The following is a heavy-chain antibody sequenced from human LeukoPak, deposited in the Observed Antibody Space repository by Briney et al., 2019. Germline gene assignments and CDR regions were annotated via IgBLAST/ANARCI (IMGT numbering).Heavy chain of an antibody. Sequence: GGSLRLSCAASGFTFDDYAMHWVRQAPGKGLEWVSLISWDGGSTYYADSVKGRFTISRDNSKNTLYLQMNSLRVEDTALYYCAISGGSGYYFDYWGQGTLVTVSS. CDR3: AISGGSGYYFDY. CDR1: GFTFDDYA. CDR2: ISWDGGST. V-gene: IGHV3-43D*03. J-gene: IGHJ4*02. D-gene: IGHD3-10*01.